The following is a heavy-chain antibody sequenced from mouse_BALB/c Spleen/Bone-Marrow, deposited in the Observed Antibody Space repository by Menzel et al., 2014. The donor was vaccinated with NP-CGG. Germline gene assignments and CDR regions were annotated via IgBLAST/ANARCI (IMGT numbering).Heavy chain of an antibody. CDR3: ARYDGYFVF. Sequence: QAQLQQSGPELVKPGASVKISCKASGYAFSRSWMNWVKQRPGQGLEWIGRIYPGDGDTNYNGKFKDKATLTADKSSSTAYMQLSSLTSDDSAVYFCARYDGYFVFWSQGTMLTISS. CDR2: IYPGDGDT. J-gene: IGHJ2*01. CDR1: GYAFSRSW. D-gene: IGHD2-3*01. V-gene: IGHV1-82*01.